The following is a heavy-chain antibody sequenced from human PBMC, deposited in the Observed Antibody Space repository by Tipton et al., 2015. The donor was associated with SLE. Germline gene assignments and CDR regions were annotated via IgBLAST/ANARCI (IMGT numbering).Heavy chain of an antibody. CDR2: INHSGST. D-gene: IGHD4-23*01. J-gene: IGHJ6*02. V-gene: IGHV4-34*01. Sequence: TLSLTCAVYGGSFSGYYWSWIRQPPGKGLEWIGEINHSGSTNYNPSLKSRVTISVDTSKNQFSLKLSSVTAADTAVYYCARQGTRTMVVTPYYYGMDVWGQGTTVTVSS. CDR3: ARQGTRTMVVTPYYYGMDV. CDR1: GGSFSGYY.